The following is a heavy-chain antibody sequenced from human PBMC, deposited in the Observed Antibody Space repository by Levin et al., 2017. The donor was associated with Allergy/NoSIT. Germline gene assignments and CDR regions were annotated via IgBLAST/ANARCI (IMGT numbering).Heavy chain of an antibody. CDR2: INHSGST. D-gene: IGHD3-22*01. Sequence: SETLSLTCAVYGGSFSGYYWSWIRQPPGKGLEWIGEINHSGSTNYNPSLKSRVTISVDTSKNQFSLKLSSVTAADTAVYYCARGVDSSGYYYFRWYFDLWGRGTLVTVSS. J-gene: IGHJ2*01. V-gene: IGHV4-34*01. CDR3: ARGVDSSGYYYFRWYFDL. CDR1: GGSFSGYY.